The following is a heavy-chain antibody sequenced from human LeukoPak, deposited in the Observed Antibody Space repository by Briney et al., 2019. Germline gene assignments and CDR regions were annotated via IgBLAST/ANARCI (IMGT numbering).Heavy chain of an antibody. Sequence: VASVKVSCKASGYTFTTHVINWVRQSPGQGLEWLGWMNPNSGMTGYAQKSQGRVHMPRDTSRSTVYMQLGSLRHDDTAVYYSARESGWTHNWLVSWGQGTLVTVSS. CDR2: MNPNSGMT. V-gene: IGHV1-8*01. J-gene: IGHJ5*01. CDR1: GYTFTTHV. CDR3: ARESGWTHNWLVS. D-gene: IGHD6-19*01.